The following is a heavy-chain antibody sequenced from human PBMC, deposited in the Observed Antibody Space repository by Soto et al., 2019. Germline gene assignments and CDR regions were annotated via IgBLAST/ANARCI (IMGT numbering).Heavy chain of an antibody. D-gene: IGHD3-10*01. Sequence: QVQLVQSGAEVKKPGASVKVSCKASGYTFTGYYMHWVRQAPGQGLEWMGWINPNSGGTNYAQKFQGWVTMTRDTPISTAYMERSRLRSDDTAVYYCARDYVATMVRGRSPNWFDPWGQGTLVTVSS. CDR2: INPNSGGT. V-gene: IGHV1-2*04. CDR1: GYTFTGYY. CDR3: ARDYVATMVRGRSPNWFDP. J-gene: IGHJ5*02.